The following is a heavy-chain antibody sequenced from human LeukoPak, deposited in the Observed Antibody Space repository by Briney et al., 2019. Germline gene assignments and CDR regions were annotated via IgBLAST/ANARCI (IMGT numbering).Heavy chain of an antibody. CDR3: ARAYCSSTSCYTMRYYYYYMDV. D-gene: IGHD2-2*02. CDR2: ISAYNGNT. Sequence: ASVKVSCKASGYPFNKFGISWVRQAPGQGLEWMGWISAYNGNTNYAQKLQGRVTMTTDTSTSTAYMELRSLRSDDTAVYYCARAYCSSTSCYTMRYYYYYMDVWGKGTTVTVSS. V-gene: IGHV1-18*01. J-gene: IGHJ6*03. CDR1: GYPFNKFG.